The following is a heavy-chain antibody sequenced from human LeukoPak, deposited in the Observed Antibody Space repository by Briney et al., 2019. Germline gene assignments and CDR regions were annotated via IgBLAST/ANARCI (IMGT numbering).Heavy chain of an antibody. CDR2: IYYSGST. Sequence: ETLSLTCTVSGGSISSYYWTWIRQPPGKGLEWIGFIYYSGSTNCSPSLKSRVTISVDTSKSQFSLKLSSVTAADTAVYYCARERYSGSYPLDYWGQGTLVTVSS. J-gene: IGHJ4*02. V-gene: IGHV4-59*01. CDR3: ARERYSGSYPLDY. CDR1: GGSISSYY. D-gene: IGHD1-26*01.